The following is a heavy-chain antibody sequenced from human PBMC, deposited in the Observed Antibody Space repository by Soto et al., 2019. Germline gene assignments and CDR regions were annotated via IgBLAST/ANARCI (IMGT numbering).Heavy chain of an antibody. J-gene: IGHJ5*02. CDR1: GGSISSSSYY. CDR3: ARHSTGYNWKWEDWFDP. Sequence: LSLTCTVSGGSISSSSYYWGWIRQPPGKGLEWIGSIYYSGSTYYNPSLKSRVTISVDTSKNQLSLKLSSVTAADTAVYYCARHSTGYNWKWEDWFDPWGQGTLVTVSS. CDR2: IYYSGST. D-gene: IGHD1-20*01. V-gene: IGHV4-39*01.